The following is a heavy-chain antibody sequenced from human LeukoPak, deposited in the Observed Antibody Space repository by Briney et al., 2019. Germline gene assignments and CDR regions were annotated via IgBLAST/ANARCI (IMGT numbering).Heavy chain of an antibody. CDR1: GFTFSSYS. Sequence: GGSLRLSCAASGFTFSSYSMNWVRQAPGKGLEWVSYISSSSSTIYYADSVKGRFTISRDNAKNSLYLQMNSLRAEDTAVYYCANVGDGYSDAFYIWGQGTMVTVSS. D-gene: IGHD5-24*01. J-gene: IGHJ3*02. V-gene: IGHV3-48*01. CDR3: ANVGDGYSDAFYI. CDR2: ISSSSSTI.